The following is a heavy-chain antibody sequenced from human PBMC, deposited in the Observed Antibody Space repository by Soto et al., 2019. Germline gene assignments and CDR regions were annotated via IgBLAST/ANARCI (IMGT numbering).Heavy chain of an antibody. V-gene: IGHV3-21*01. CDR2: ISSSSSYI. CDR1: GFTFSSYS. CDR3: ARDGVVDTAMADFDY. D-gene: IGHD5-18*01. Sequence: GGSLRLSCAASGFTFSSYSMNWVRQAPGKGLEWVSSISSSSSYIYYADSVKGRFTISRDNAKNSLYLQMNSLRAEDTAVYCCARDGVVDTAMADFDYWGQGTLVTVSS. J-gene: IGHJ4*02.